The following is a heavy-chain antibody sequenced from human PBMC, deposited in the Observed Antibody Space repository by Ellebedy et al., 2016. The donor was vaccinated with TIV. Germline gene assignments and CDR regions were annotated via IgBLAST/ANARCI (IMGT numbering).Heavy chain of an antibody. CDR1: GFTFHDYT. J-gene: IGHJ4*02. Sequence: GESLKISCAASGFTFHDYTMHWVRPVPGKGLEWVSLINWEGYTTFYSDSVKDRFTISRDNTKNSLYLQMNSLRSEDSALYFCVRDKIRAIFGVLDFWGQGTLVTVSS. V-gene: IGHV3-43*01. D-gene: IGHD3-3*01. CDR2: INWEGYTT. CDR3: VRDKIRAIFGVLDF.